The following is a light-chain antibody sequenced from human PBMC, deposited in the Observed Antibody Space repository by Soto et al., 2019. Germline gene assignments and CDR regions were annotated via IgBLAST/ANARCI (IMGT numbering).Light chain of an antibody. CDR2: GAS. J-gene: IGKJ1*01. V-gene: IGKV1-5*01. Sequence: SVGDRVPITCRASESMSNCLAWYQQKPGKAPKLLISGASSLQSGVPSRFSGSASGTEFTLTISSLQPDDIATYYCQQCHRYLTFGQGTKVDIK. CDR3: QQCHRYLT. CDR1: ESMSNC.